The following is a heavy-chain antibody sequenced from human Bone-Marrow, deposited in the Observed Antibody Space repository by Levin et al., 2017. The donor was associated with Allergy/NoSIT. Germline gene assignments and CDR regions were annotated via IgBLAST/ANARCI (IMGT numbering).Heavy chain of an antibody. D-gene: IGHD4-17*01. V-gene: IGHV3-23*01. Sequence: GGSLRLSCTASGFSFSSCAMSWVRQAPGKGLEWVSAVSRSVGSTYYADSVKGRFTISRDNSKNTLYLQMNSLRAEDTAIYYCAGADYGDYRVYWGQGALVTVSA. CDR1: GFSFSSCA. CDR2: VSRSVGST. CDR3: AGADYGDYRVY. J-gene: IGHJ4*02.